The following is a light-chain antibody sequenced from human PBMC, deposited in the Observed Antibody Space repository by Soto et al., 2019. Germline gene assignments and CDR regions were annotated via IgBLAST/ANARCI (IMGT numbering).Light chain of an antibody. J-gene: IGLJ2*01. CDR3: CSYAGSYTLVV. Sequence: QSVLTQPRSVSGSPGQSVTISCTGTSSDVGGYNYVSWYQQHPVKAPKLMIYDVSKRPSGVPDRFSGSKSGNTASLNISGLQAEDDADYYCCSYAGSYTLVVFGGGTTLTVL. CDR2: DVS. V-gene: IGLV2-11*01. CDR1: SSDVGGYNY.